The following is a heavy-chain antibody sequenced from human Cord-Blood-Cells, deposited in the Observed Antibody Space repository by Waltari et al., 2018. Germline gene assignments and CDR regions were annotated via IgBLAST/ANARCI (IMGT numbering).Heavy chain of an antibody. CDR2: SYYSGST. V-gene: IGHV4-39*01. Sequence: QLQLQESGPGLVKPSETLSLTCTVSGGSISSSSYYWGWIRQPPGKGLEWIGSSYYSGSTYYNPSLKSRVTISVDTSKNQFSLKLSSVTAADTAVYYCARMSYWGSRAFDIWGQGTMVTVSS. D-gene: IGHD7-27*01. J-gene: IGHJ3*02. CDR3: ARMSYWGSRAFDI. CDR1: GGSISSSSYY.